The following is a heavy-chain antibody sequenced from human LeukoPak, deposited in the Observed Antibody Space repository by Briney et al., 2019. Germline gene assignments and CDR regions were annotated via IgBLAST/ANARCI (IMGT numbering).Heavy chain of an antibody. CDR1: GFTFSSHA. J-gene: IGHJ3*02. CDR2: IDTIGATT. CDR3: ASNSGGTGTLI. V-gene: IGHV3-23*01. Sequence: PGGSLRLSCTASGFTFSSHAMSWVRQAPGKGLKGVSTIDTIGATTSYTDSVKGRFTISRDNSKNTLYLQMNSLRAEDTAVYYCASNSGGTGTLIWGQGTMVTVSS. D-gene: IGHD1-1*01.